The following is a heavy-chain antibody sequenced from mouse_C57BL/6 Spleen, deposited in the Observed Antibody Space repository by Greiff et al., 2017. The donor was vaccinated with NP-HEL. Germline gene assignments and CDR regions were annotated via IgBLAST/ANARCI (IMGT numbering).Heavy chain of an antibody. J-gene: IGHJ2*01. V-gene: IGHV1-55*01. Sequence: VQLQQPGAELVKPGASVKMSCKASGYTFTSYWITWVKQRPGQGLEWIGDIYPGSGSTNYNEKFKSKATLTVDTSSSTAYMQLSSLTSEDSAVYYCASGDDYAGIFDYWGQGTTLTVSS. CDR1: GYTFTSYW. CDR2: IYPGSGST. D-gene: IGHD2-4*01. CDR3: ASGDDYAGIFDY.